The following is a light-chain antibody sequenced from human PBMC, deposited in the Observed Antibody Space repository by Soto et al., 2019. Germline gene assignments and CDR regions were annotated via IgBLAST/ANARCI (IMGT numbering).Light chain of an antibody. Sequence: QPVLTQPASVSGSPGQSITISCTGTSSDVGAYNYVSWYQQHPGKAPKLMIFEVSNRASGVSIRFSGSKSGNTASLTISGLQAEDEADYYCISYTTSGTLVFGGGTKLTVL. CDR2: EVS. V-gene: IGLV2-14*01. J-gene: IGLJ3*02. CDR1: SSDVGAYNY. CDR3: ISYTTSGTLV.